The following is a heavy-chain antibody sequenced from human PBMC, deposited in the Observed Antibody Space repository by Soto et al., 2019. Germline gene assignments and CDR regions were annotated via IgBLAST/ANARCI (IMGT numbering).Heavy chain of an antibody. CDR2: ISAGGGNT. J-gene: IGHJ6*03. CDR3: AKAPTYDYYYYMDV. V-gene: IGHV3-23*01. CDR1: GFSFNIYA. Sequence: PGGSLRLSCAASGFSFNIYAMKWVRQAPGKGLECVSAISAGGGNTYYADSVKGRFTISRDNSKNTLSLQMNSLRADDTAVYYCAKAPTYDYYYYMDVWGKGTTVTVSS.